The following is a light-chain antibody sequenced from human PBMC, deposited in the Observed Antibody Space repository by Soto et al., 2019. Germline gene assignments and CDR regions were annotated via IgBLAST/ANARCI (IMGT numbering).Light chain of an antibody. CDR2: NAS. CDR3: QQRYRWPET. J-gene: IGKJ1*01. Sequence: EIVLTQSPGTLSLSPGERATLSCRASQSVTNFLAWYQQKTGQSPSLLIYNASHRATGIPARFSGSGSGTDFTLTISSLEPEDFAVYYCQQRYRWPETFGQGTKVDIK. V-gene: IGKV3-11*01. CDR1: QSVTNF.